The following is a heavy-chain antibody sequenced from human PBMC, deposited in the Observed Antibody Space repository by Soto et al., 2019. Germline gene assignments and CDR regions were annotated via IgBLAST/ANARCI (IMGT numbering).Heavy chain of an antibody. Sequence: QVQLVQSGAEVKKPGSSVKVSCKASGGTFSSYAISWVRQAPGQGLEWMGGIIPIFGTANYAQKFQGRVTITADESTSTAYMELSSLRSEDTAVYYCARLNSIRGSSGWSFPLEYFDLWGRGTLVTVSS. CDR3: ARLNSIRGSSGWSFPLEYFDL. V-gene: IGHV1-69*01. D-gene: IGHD6-19*01. J-gene: IGHJ2*01. CDR2: IIPIFGTA. CDR1: GGTFSSYA.